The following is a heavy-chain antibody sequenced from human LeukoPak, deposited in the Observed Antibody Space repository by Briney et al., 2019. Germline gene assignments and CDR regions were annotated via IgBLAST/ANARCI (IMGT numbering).Heavy chain of an antibody. CDR1: GFTFSAFP. V-gene: IGHV3-23*01. CDR3: VKGSGPSIPVSGTVFGY. J-gene: IGHJ4*02. Sequence: GGSLRLSCAASGFTFSAFPMSWVRPAPGKGLGWVSGICSSGHTTYYADSVKGRFTISRDNSKNTLYLQMDSLGAEETAIYYCVKGSGPSIPVSGTVFGYWGQGTVVTVSS. CDR2: ICSSGHTT. D-gene: IGHD6-19*01.